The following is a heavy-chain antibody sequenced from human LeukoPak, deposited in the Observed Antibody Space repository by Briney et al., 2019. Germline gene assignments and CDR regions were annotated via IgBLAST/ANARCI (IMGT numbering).Heavy chain of an antibody. CDR3: ARDSNYYDSKQLDY. J-gene: IGHJ4*02. CDR2: ISSSSYI. Sequence: GGSLRLSCAASGFTFSSYSMNWVRQAPGKGLEWVSSISSSSYIYYADSVKGRFTISRDNAKNSLYLQMNSLRAEDTAVYYCARDSNYYDSKQLDYWGQGTLVTVSS. V-gene: IGHV3-21*01. CDR1: GFTFSSYS. D-gene: IGHD3-22*01.